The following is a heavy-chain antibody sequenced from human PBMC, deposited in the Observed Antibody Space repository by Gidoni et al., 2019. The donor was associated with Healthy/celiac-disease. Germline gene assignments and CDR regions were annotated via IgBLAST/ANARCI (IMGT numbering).Heavy chain of an antibody. V-gene: IGHV3-48*02. CDR2: SSSSSSTI. Sequence: EVQLVESGGGLVQPGGSLRLSCAASGFTFSSYSMNWVRQAPGKGLEWVSYSSSSSSTIYYADSVKGRFTISRDNAKNSLYLQMNSLRDEDTAVYYCASLLLLSGSYNYFDYWGQGTLVTVSS. D-gene: IGHD1-26*01. J-gene: IGHJ4*02. CDR3: ASLLLLSGSYNYFDY. CDR1: GFTFSSYS.